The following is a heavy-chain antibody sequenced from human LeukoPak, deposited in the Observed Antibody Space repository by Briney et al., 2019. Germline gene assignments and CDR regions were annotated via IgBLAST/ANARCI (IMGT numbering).Heavy chain of an antibody. D-gene: IGHD1-1*01. J-gene: IGHJ3*02. Sequence: SETLSLTCTVSGGSISSSSHFWSWLRQPPGKGLEWIASINYSGSTNYNPSLKSRVTISVDTSKNQFSLKLSSVTAADTAVYYCARDRVEEVGAFDIWGRGTMVTVSS. CDR3: ARDRVEEVGAFDI. CDR1: GGSISSSSHF. CDR2: INYSGST. V-gene: IGHV4-39*07.